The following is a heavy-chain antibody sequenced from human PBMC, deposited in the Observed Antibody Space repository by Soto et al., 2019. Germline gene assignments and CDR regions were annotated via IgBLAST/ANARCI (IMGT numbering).Heavy chain of an antibody. CDR2: ISGSGGST. J-gene: IGHJ4*02. D-gene: IGHD3-9*01. CDR3: AKDYGVYYDILTGRFDY. CDR1: GFTFSIYA. V-gene: IGHV3-23*01. Sequence: PGGSLRLSCAASGFTFSIYAMSWVRQAPGKGLEWVSAISGSGGSTYYADSVKGRFTISRDNSKNTLYLQMNSLRAEHTAVYYCAKDYGVYYDILTGRFDYWGQGTLVTVSS.